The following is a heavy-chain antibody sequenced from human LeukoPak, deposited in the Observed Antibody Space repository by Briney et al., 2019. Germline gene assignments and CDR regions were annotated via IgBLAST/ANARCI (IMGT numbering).Heavy chain of an antibody. D-gene: IGHD1-1*01. V-gene: IGHV3-23*01. Sequence: PGGSLRLSCAASGFTFTSYAMSWVRQAPGKGLEWVSSISGSGGGTFYADSVKGRFTISRDNSKNTLYLQMNSLRVEATAVYYCARCTTGRTFGSLREIKRSREIDYWGQGTLVTVSS. J-gene: IGHJ4*02. CDR1: GFTFTSYA. CDR2: ISGSGGGT. CDR3: ARCTTGRTFGSLREIKRSREIDY.